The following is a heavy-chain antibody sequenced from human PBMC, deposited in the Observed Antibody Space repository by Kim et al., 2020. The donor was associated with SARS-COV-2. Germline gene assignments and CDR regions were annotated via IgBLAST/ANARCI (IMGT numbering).Heavy chain of an antibody. CDR3: ARDFRVRDNYLDP. CDR1: GYTFAHYG. J-gene: IGHJ5*02. CDR2: IDVYSGNI. Sequence: ASVKVSCKAAGYTFAHYGINWVRQAPGQGLQWMAWIDVYSGNIEYAEELQGRVTLTTDTSTNTAYMELRNLRSDDTALYFCARDFRVRDNYLDPWGQGTLVTVSS. D-gene: IGHD4-4*01. V-gene: IGHV1-18*01.